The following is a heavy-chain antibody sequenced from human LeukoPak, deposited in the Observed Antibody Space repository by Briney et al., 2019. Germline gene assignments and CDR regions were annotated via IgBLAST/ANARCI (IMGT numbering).Heavy chain of an antibody. J-gene: IGHJ4*02. CDR1: GSTFSNAW. D-gene: IGHD3-22*01. CDR3: TADFSHSSAWSFDY. V-gene: IGHV3-15*01. Sequence: GGSLRLSCAASGSTFSNAWLSWVRQAPGKGLEWVGRIRTSSEGEPTDYPGPVKGRFTISRDRSKDTVYLQMNSLKTEDTAVYYCTADFSHSSAWSFDYWGRGTLVTVSS. CDR2: IRTSSEGEPT.